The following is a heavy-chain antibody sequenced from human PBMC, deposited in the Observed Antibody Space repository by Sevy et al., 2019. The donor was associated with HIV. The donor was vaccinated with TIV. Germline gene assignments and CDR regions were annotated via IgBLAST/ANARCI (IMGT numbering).Heavy chain of an antibody. V-gene: IGHV3-48*04. CDR1: GFTFSNYW. CDR2: ITSSGTTI. D-gene: IGHD6-13*01. Sequence: GGSLRLSCAASGFTFSNYWMSWVRQAPGKGLEWVSYITSSGTTIYYADSVKGRFTISRDNAKNSLYLQMNSLRAEDTAVYYCARGGSSWTGYFDYWGQGTLVTVSS. J-gene: IGHJ4*02. CDR3: ARGGSSWTGYFDY.